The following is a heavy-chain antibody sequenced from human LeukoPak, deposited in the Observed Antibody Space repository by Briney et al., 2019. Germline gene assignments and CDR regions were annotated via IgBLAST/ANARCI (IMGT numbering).Heavy chain of an antibody. Sequence: GGSLRLSCAASGFTFSNYGMSWVRQAPGKGLEWVAVISGSGRATYHVDSVKGRFTISRDNFKSTLYLQMNSLSAEDTALYYCSRVSRDYYDSSGYYFPPDFDYWGQGTLVTVSS. D-gene: IGHD3-22*01. J-gene: IGHJ4*02. CDR1: GFTFSNYG. CDR3: SRVSRDYYDSSGYYFPPDFDY. V-gene: IGHV3-23*01. CDR2: ISGSGRAT.